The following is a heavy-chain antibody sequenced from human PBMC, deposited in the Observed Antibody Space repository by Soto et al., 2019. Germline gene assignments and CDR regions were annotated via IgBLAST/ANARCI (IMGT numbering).Heavy chain of an antibody. CDR1: GFTFSSYW. Sequence: GGSLRLSCAASGFTFSSYWMSWVRQAPGKGLEWVANIKQDGSEKYYVDSVKGRFTISRDNAKNSLYLQMNSLRAEDTAVYYCARARWGYCSGGSCSQLYYFDYWGQGTLVTVSS. V-gene: IGHV3-7*01. J-gene: IGHJ4*02. CDR2: IKQDGSEK. D-gene: IGHD2-15*01. CDR3: ARARWGYCSGGSCSQLYYFDY.